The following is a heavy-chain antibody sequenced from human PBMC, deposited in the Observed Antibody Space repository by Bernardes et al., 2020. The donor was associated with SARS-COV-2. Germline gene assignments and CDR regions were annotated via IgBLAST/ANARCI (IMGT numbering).Heavy chain of an antibody. V-gene: IGHV3-30*18. CDR1: GFTFSSYG. CDR3: AKYYDILTGTSPGWFDP. J-gene: IGHJ5*02. D-gene: IGHD3-9*01. CDR2: ISYDGSNK. Sequence: GGSLRLSCAASGFTFSSYGMHWVRQAPGKGLEWVAVISYDGSNKYYADSVKGRFTISRDNSKNTLYLQMNSLRAEDTAVYYCAKYYDILTGTSPGWFDPWGQGTLVTVSS.